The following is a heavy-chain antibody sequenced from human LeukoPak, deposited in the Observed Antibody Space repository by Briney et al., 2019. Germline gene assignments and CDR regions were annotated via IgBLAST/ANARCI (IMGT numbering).Heavy chain of an antibody. J-gene: IGHJ5*02. Sequence: PSETLSLTCTVSGASIRNYYWSWIRQSAGKGLEWIGYIYYSGSTNYNPSLESRVAMSVDTSKNQFSLRLSSVTAADTAIYYCARRYSSSWYVGFFDPWGQGTLVTVSS. V-gene: IGHV4-59*08. D-gene: IGHD6-13*01. CDR1: GASIRNYY. CDR3: ARRYSSSWYVGFFDP. CDR2: IYYSGST.